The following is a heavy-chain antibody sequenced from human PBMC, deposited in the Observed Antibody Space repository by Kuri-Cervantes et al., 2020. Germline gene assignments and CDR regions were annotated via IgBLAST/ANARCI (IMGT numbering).Heavy chain of an antibody. CDR2: ITPFNGNT. CDR1: GYTFTYRY. Sequence: SVKVSCKASGYTFTYRYLHWVRQAPGQALEWMGWITPFNGNTNYAQKFQGRVTMTTDTSTSTAYMELRSLRSDDTAVYYCARDGIAARPGDYWGQGTLVTVSS. CDR3: ARDGIAARPGDY. D-gene: IGHD6-6*01. V-gene: IGHV1-45*02. J-gene: IGHJ4*02.